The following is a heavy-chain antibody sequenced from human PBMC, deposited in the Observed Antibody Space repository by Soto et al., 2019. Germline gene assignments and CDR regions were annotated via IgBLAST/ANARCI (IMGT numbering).Heavy chain of an antibody. J-gene: IGHJ4*02. CDR2: INPNSGGT. V-gene: IGHV1-2*04. CDR1: GYTFTGYY. CDR3: ARYRASLDYYDSSGYYHYYFDY. Sequence: KKTQASVKVSCKASGYTFTGYYMHWVRQAPGQGLEWMGWINPNSGGTNYAQKFQGWVTMTRDTSISTAYMELSRLRSDDTAVYYCARYRASLDYYDSSGYYHYYFDYWGQGTLVTSPQ. D-gene: IGHD3-22*01.